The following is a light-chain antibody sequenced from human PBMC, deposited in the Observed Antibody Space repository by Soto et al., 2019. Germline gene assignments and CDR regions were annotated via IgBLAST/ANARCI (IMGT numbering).Light chain of an antibody. J-gene: IGKJ1*01. CDR2: KAS. Sequence: DIQMTQSPSTLSASVGDRVTITCRASQSISSWLAWYLHKPAKAPKLLIHKASSLESGVPSRFGGSGSGTEFTLTISSLQPDDFATYYCQQYYSYWTFGQGTKVEI. V-gene: IGKV1-5*03. CDR3: QQYYSYWT. CDR1: QSISSW.